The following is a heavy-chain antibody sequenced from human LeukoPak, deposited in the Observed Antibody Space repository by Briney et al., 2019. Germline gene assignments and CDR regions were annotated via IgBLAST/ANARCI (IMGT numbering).Heavy chain of an antibody. CDR3: ARDLGGYYYDSSGYYDY. V-gene: IGHV3-66*01. J-gene: IGHJ4*02. Sequence: SGGSLRLSCAASGFTVSSNYMSWVRQAPGKGLEWVSVIYSGGSTYYADSVKGRFTISRDNSKNTLYLQMNSLRAEDTAVYYCARDLGGYYYDSSGYYDYWGQGTLVTVSS. CDR2: IYSGGST. D-gene: IGHD3-22*01. CDR1: GFTVSSNY.